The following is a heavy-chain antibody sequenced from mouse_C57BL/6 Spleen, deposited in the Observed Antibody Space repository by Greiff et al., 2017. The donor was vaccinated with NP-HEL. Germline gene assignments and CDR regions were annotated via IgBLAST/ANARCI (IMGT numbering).Heavy chain of an antibody. CDR2: INPNNGGT. D-gene: IGHD1-1*01. CDR3: ARYLKVVAEGYWYFDV. J-gene: IGHJ1*03. CDR1: GYTFTDYY. V-gene: IGHV1-26*01. Sequence: EVQLQQSGPELVKPGASVKISCKASGYTFTDYYMNWVKQSHGESLEWIGDINPNNGGTSYNQKFKGKATLTVDKSSSTAYMELRSLTSEDSAVYYCARYLKVVAEGYWYFDVWGTGTTVTVSS.